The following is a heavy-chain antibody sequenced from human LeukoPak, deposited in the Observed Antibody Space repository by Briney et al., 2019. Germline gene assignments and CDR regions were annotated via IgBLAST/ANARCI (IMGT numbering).Heavy chain of an antibody. CDR2: MNPNSGNT. J-gene: IGHJ3*02. D-gene: IGHD1-1*01. CDR3: ARGRSNFKATRRAFDI. Sequence: WASVKVSCKASGYTFTSYDINWVRQATGQGLEWMGWMNPNSGNTGYAQKFQGRVTITRNTSISTAYMELSSLRSEDTAVYYCARGRSNFKATRRAFDIWGQGTMVTVSS. CDR1: GYTFTSYD. V-gene: IGHV1-8*03.